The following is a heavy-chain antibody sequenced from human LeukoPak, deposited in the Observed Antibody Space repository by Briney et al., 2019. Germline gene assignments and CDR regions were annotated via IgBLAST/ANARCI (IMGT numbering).Heavy chain of an antibody. V-gene: IGHV1-69*13. J-gene: IGHJ3*02. CDR3: ARVRHSPEAYCDGDCYYDAFDI. Sequence: SVKVSCKASGGTFSSYAISWVRQAPGQGLEWMGGIIPIFGTANYAQKFQGRVTITADESTSTAYMELSSLRSEDTAVYYCARVRHSPEAYCDGDCYYDAFDIWGQGTMVTVSS. CDR2: IIPIFGTA. D-gene: IGHD2-21*02. CDR1: GGTFSSYA.